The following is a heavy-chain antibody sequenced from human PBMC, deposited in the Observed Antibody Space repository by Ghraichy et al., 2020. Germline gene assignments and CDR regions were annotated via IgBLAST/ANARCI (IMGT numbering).Heavy chain of an antibody. CDR1: GGTFSSYA. V-gene: IGHV1-69*04. CDR3: ARDEGIAAAGYYYGMDV. J-gene: IGHJ6*02. D-gene: IGHD6-13*01. Sequence: SVKVSCKASGGTFSSYAISWVRQAPGQGLEWMGRIIPILGIANYAQKFQGRVTITADKSTSTAYMELSSLRSEDTAVYYCARDEGIAAAGYYYGMDVWGQGTTVTVSS. CDR2: IIPILGIA.